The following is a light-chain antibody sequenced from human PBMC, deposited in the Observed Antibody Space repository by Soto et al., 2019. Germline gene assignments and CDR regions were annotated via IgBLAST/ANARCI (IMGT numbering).Light chain of an antibody. CDR2: SNN. CDR1: SSNIGRNT. V-gene: IGLV1-44*01. Sequence: QSVLTQPPSASGTPGQRVTISCSGSSSNIGRNTVNWYQQLPGTAPKVLIYSNNQRPSGVPDRLSGSKSGTSASLAISGLQSEDEADYYCAAWDDSLNAVVFGGGTKHRP. J-gene: IGLJ2*01. CDR3: AAWDDSLNAVV.